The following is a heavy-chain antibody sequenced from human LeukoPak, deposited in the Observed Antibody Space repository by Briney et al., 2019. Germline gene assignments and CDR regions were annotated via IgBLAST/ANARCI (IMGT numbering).Heavy chain of an antibody. J-gene: IGHJ4*02. V-gene: IGHV4-34*01. CDR2: INHSGST. CDR3: AGLGRYCSGGSCNY. D-gene: IGHD2-15*01. CDR1: GGSFSGYY. Sequence: SETLSLTCAVYGGSFSGYYWSWIRQPPGKGLEWIGEINHSGSTNYNPSLKSRVTISVDTSKNQFSLKLSSVTAADTAEYYCAGLGRYCSGGSCNYWGQGTLVTVSS.